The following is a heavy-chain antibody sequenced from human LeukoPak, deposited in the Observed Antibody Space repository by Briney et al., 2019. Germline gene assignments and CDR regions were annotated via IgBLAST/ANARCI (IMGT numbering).Heavy chain of an antibody. V-gene: IGHV4-61*01. CDR3: AREGYDSSGYYYGDY. Sequence: SETLSLTCTVSGGSISSSSYYWSWIRQPPGKGLEWIGYIYYSGSTNYNPSLKSRVTISVDTSKNQFSLKLSSVTAADTAVYYCAREGYDSSGYYYGDYWGQGTLVTVSS. CDR2: IYYSGST. D-gene: IGHD3-22*01. J-gene: IGHJ4*02. CDR1: GGSISSSSYY.